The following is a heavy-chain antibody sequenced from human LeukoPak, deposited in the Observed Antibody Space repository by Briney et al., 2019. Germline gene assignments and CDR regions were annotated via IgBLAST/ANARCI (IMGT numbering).Heavy chain of an antibody. D-gene: IGHD6-19*01. CDR3: ARDQIGSSGWYLLDY. CDR2: ISSSSSYI. CDR1: GFTCSSYS. V-gene: IGHV3-21*01. J-gene: IGHJ4*02. Sequence: GGSLRLSCAASGFTCSSYSMNWVRQAPGKGLEWVSSISSSSSYIYYADSVKGRFTISRDNAKNSLYLQMNSLRAEDTAVYYCARDQIGSSGWYLLDYWGQGTLVTVSS.